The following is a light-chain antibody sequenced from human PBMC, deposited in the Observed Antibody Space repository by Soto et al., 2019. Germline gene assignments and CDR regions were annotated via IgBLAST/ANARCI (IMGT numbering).Light chain of an antibody. CDR1: QYINTR. CDR2: QTS. J-gene: IGKJ1*01. V-gene: IGKV3-11*01. Sequence: EIVLTQSPATLSSFPGDRVTLSCRASQYINTRLAWYQHRPGQAPRLLIYQTSNRAAGIPARFSASGTGTDFTLTISDVQPEDFAVYYCHQLQSWPRTFGQGTKV. CDR3: HQLQSWPRT.